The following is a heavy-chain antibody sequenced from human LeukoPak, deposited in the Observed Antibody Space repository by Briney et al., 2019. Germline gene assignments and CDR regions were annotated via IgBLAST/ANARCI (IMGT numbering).Heavy chain of an antibody. V-gene: IGHV3-74*01. Sequence: GGSLTLSCAASGMTFSDHWMHWVRQVPGKGLVWVALIKTDGRTTIYADSVKGRFTISRDNGKSTLYLKMNSLRAEDTAIYYCTTGPSYGYEWWGQGTVVTVSS. J-gene: IGHJ1*01. CDR2: IKTDGRTT. CDR1: GMTFSDHW. D-gene: IGHD3-16*01. CDR3: TTGPSYGYEW.